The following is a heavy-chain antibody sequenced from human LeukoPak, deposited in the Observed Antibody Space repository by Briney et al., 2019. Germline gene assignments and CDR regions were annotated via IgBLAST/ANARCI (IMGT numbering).Heavy chain of an antibody. V-gene: IGHV3-7*01. CDR2: IKEDGSQK. J-gene: IGHJ4*01. Sequence: GGSLRLSCTASGFSFNRFWMSWVRQAPGKGLEWVANIKEDGSQKKYVDSVKGRFTISRDNAKNSLYLQMNSLRDEDTAVYYCARPRLIGEVLDYWGQGTLVTGSS. CDR3: ARPRLIGEVLDY. CDR1: GFSFNRFW. D-gene: IGHD3-10*01.